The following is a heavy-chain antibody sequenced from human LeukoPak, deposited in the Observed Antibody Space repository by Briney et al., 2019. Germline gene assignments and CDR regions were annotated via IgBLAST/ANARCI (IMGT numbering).Heavy chain of an antibody. D-gene: IGHD5-18*01. CDR3: ARDLGTAITSAFDY. J-gene: IGHJ4*02. CDR2: ISYDGSNK. Sequence: GGSLRLSCAASGFTFSSYNMHWVRQAPGKGLEWVAVISYDGSNKYYADSVKGRFTISRDNSKNTLYLQMNSLRAEDTAVYYCARDLGTAITSAFDYWGQGTLVTVSS. V-gene: IGHV3-30-3*01. CDR1: GFTFSSYN.